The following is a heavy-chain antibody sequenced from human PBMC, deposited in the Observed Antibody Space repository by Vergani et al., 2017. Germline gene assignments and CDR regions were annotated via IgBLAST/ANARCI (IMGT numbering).Heavy chain of an antibody. J-gene: IGHJ3*02. CDR1: GFTFDDYT. V-gene: IGHV3-43*01. D-gene: IGHD2-21*02. Sequence: EVQLVESGGVVVQPGGSLRLSCAASGFTFDDYTMNWVRQAPGKGLEWVSLISWDGGSIYYADSVKGRFTISRDNAKNSLYLQMNSLRAEDTAVYYCARGSHIVVVTAHGAFDIWGQGTMVTVSS. CDR2: ISWDGGSI. CDR3: ARGSHIVVVTAHGAFDI.